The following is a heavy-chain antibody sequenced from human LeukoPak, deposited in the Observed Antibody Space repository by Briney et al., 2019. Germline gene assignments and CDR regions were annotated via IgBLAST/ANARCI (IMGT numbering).Heavy chain of an antibody. J-gene: IGHJ4*02. D-gene: IGHD3-22*01. CDR1: GYRFTNYW. CDR2: IYPDDSDI. V-gene: IGHV5-51*01. Sequence: GESLKISCKGSGYRFTNYWIGWVRQMPGKGLECMGIIYPDDSDIRYSPSFQGQVTISADKSISTAYLQWSSLKASDTAMYYCARWVSSGYYFDYWGQGTLVTVSS. CDR3: ARWVSSGYYFDY.